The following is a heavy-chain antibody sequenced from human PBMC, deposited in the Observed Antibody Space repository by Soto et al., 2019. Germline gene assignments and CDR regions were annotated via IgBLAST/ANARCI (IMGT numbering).Heavy chain of an antibody. J-gene: IGHJ3*02. V-gene: IGHV4-39*01. CDR3: ARLGLKTTVAHDAFDI. D-gene: IGHD4-17*01. Sequence: QLQLQESGPGLVKPSETLSLTCTVSGGSVSSSRYYWGWIRQPPGKGLEWIGCIYYSGSTYYNPSLKSRVTMSVDTSKNQFSLKLNSVTAADTAVYYCARLGLKTTVAHDAFDIWGQGTMVTVSS. CDR1: GGSVSSSRYY. CDR2: IYYSGST.